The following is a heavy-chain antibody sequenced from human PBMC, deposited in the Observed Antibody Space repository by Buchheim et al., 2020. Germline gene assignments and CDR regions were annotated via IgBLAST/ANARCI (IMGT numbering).Heavy chain of an antibody. CDR1: GFTFSLYG. Sequence: QEHLVESGGGVVQPGGSLRLSCAASGFTFSLYGFHWVRQAPGKGLEWVAALWYDGSKKYYAESVKGRFTISRDNSKNTVYLQMDSLRAEDTAVYYCARGIQLWSSLDYWGQGTL. D-gene: IGHD5-18*01. J-gene: IGHJ4*02. CDR2: LWYDGSKK. CDR3: ARGIQLWSSLDY. V-gene: IGHV3-33*01.